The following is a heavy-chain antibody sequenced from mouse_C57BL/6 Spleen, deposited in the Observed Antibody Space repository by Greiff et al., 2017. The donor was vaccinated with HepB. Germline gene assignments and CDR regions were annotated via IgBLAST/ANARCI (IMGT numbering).Heavy chain of an antibody. CDR1: GFTFSSYG. D-gene: IGHD2-1*01. Sequence: DVHLQESGGDLVKPGGSLQLSCAASGFTFSSYGMSWVRQTPDKRLEWVATISRGGSYTYYPDSVKGRFTISRDNAKNTLYLQMSSLKSEDTAMYYCARHDGNPYYAMDYWGQGTSVTVSS. V-gene: IGHV5-6*01. CDR2: ISRGGSYT. CDR3: ARHDGNPYYAMDY. J-gene: IGHJ4*01.